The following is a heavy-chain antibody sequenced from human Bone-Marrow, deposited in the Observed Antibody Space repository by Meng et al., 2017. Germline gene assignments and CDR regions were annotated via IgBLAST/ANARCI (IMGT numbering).Heavy chain of an antibody. V-gene: IGHV5-51*01. Sequence: GASLKISCKGSGYCFTSYWTGWVRQMPGKGLEWMGIIYPGDSDTRYSPSFQGQVIISADKSISTAYLQWSSLKASDTAMYYCAGRPDYYYYGMDVWGQGTTVTVSS. CDR3: AGRPDYYYYGMDV. CDR1: GYCFTSYW. J-gene: IGHJ6*01. CDR2: IYPGDSDT.